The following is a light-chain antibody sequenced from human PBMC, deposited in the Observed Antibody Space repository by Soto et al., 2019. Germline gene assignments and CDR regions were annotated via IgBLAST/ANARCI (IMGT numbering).Light chain of an antibody. CDR2: GAS. J-gene: IGKJ5*01. CDR3: QQYNNWPPPIT. Sequence: EIVMTQSPVTLSVSPGERVTLSCRASQSVSSNLAWYQQKPRQAPRLLIYGASTRATGVPDRFSGSGSGTEFTLTISSLQSEDFAPYYCQQYNNWPPPITFGQGTRLEI. CDR1: QSVSSN. V-gene: IGKV3-15*01.